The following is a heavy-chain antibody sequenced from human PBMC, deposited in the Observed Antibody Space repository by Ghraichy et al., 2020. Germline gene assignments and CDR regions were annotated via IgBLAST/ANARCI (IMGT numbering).Heavy chain of an antibody. CDR1: GGSISSSNYY. CDR2: IYHGGTT. Sequence: SETLSLTCTVSGGSISSSNYYWGWIRQPPGRGLEWIGSIYHGGTTYYNPSLKSRVTISVDMSKNQFSLKLNSVTAADTAVYYCARHHSSSWYGKLPVQHWGQGTLVTVSS. J-gene: IGHJ1*01. D-gene: IGHD6-13*01. CDR3: ARHHSSSWYGKLPVQH. V-gene: IGHV4-39*01.